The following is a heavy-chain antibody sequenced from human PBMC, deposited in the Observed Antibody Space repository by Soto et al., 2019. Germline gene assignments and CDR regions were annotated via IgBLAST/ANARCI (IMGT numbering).Heavy chain of an antibody. CDR2: IYYSGST. CDR3: AREEKSGWSTYYFDY. D-gene: IGHD6-19*01. Sequence: SETLSLTCTVSGGSISSYYWSWIRQPPGKGLEWIGYIYYSGSTNYNPSLKSRVTISVDTSKNQFSLKLSSVTAADTAVYYCAREEKSGWSTYYFDYWGQGTLVTVAS. CDR1: GGSISSYY. V-gene: IGHV4-59*01. J-gene: IGHJ4*02.